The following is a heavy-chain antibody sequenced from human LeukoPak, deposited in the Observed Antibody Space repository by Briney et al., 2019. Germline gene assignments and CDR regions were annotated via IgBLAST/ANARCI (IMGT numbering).Heavy chain of an antibody. V-gene: IGHV3-33*01. J-gene: IGHJ4*02. D-gene: IGHD2-15*01. CDR2: LWYDGSNK. CDR3: ARDSHCSSGSCSYYFDC. Sequence: PGGCLRLSCAASGVTFSSYGMHRVRQAPGKGGEWVSVLWYDGSNKYYADSVKGRFTISRDNSKNTLYLQMNSLRAEDTAVYYCARDSHCSSGSCSYYFDCWGQRTLVTVSS. CDR1: GVTFSSYG.